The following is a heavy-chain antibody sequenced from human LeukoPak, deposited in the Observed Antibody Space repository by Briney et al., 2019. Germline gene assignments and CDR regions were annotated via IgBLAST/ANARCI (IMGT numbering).Heavy chain of an antibody. CDR2: IYHSGST. CDR1: GYSISSGYF. V-gene: IGHV4-38-2*02. D-gene: IGHD5-18*01. Sequence: KPSETLSLTCTVSGYSISSGYFWGWIRQPPGKGLEWIGSIYHSGSTYYNPSLKSRVTISVDTSKNQFSLKLSSVTAADTAVYYCARPRARGYSYGCAFDIWGQGTMVTVSS. J-gene: IGHJ3*02. CDR3: ARPRARGYSYGCAFDI.